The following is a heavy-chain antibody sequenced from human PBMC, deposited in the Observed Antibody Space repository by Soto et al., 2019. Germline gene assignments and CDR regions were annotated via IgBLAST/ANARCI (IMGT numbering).Heavy chain of an antibody. CDR2: IYYSGST. V-gene: IGHV4-59*08. J-gene: IGHJ5*02. Sequence: SETLSLTCTVSGGSISSYYWSWIRQPPGKGLEWIGYIYYSGSTNYNPSLKSRVTISVDTSKNQFSLKLSSVTAADTAVYYCARLSGYDFWSGYYPNTNNWFDPWGQGTLVTVS. D-gene: IGHD3-3*01. CDR3: ARLSGYDFWSGYYPNTNNWFDP. CDR1: GGSISSYY.